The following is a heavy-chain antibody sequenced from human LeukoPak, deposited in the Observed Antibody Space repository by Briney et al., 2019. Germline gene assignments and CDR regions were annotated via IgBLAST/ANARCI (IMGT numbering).Heavy chain of an antibody. V-gene: IGHV4-39*07. Sequence: SETLSLTCTVSGGSISSSSHYWGWIRQPPGKGLEWIGSIHYGGSTYYNPSLKSRVTISVDTSNNQFSLKLTSVTAADTAVYYCARVGSSRPHYYFDSWGRGTLVTVSS. D-gene: IGHD6-13*01. J-gene: IGHJ4*02. CDR1: GGSISSSSHY. CDR3: ARVGSSRPHYYFDS. CDR2: IHYGGST.